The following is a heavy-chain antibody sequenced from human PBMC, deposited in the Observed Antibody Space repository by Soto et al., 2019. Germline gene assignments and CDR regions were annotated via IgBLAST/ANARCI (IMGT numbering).Heavy chain of an antibody. CDR2: INHSGST. J-gene: IGHJ4*02. CDR3: ARGLGLAVAGHRGLEY. Sequence: PSETLALTCAVYGGSFSGYYWSWIRQPPGKGLEWIGEINHSGSTNYNPSLKSRVTISVDTSKNQFSLKLSSVTAADTAVYYCARGLGLAVAGHRGLEYWGQGTLVTVSS. D-gene: IGHD6-19*01. CDR1: GGSFSGYY. V-gene: IGHV4-34*01.